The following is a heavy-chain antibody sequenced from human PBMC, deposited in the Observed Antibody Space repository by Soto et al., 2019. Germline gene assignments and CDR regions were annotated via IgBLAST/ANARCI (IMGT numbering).Heavy chain of an antibody. V-gene: IGHV1-8*01. Sequence: ASVKRSCTASGYTFTSYDINRVRQATGQGLEWMGWMNPNSGSTGYAQKFQGRVTMTRNTSISTAYMELSSLRSEDTAVYYCARGQTTRLAFPHYWGQGTLVTVSS. CDR2: MNPNSGST. J-gene: IGHJ4*02. CDR1: GYTFTSYD. D-gene: IGHD3-3*02. CDR3: ARGQTTRLAFPHY.